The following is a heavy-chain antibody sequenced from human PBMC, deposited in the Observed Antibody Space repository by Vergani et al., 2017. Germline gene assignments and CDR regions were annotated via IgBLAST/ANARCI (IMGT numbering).Heavy chain of an antibody. J-gene: IGHJ6*03. Sequence: VPLVESGGGLVQPGGSLRLSCTASGFTFSNYWMQWVRQAPGKGLMWVSRINSDGDSTSYADSVEGRFTISRDNAENTLYLQMDSLSAEDTAVYYCARDGWELLDYFYYMDVWGKGTTVTVSS. CDR2: INSDGDST. CDR1: GFTFSNYW. D-gene: IGHD1-26*01. V-gene: IGHV3-74*01. CDR3: ARDGWELLDYFYYMDV.